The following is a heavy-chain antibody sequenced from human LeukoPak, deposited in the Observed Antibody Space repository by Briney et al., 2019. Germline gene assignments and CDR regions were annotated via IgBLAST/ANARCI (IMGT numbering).Heavy chain of an antibody. V-gene: IGHV3-7*01. CDR3: ARGYTSPWDRAFDI. D-gene: IGHD6-19*01. Sequence: GGSPRLSCAASEFTFSSYWMSWVRQAPGKGLKWVANIKQDGSEKYYVDSVKGRFTISRDNAKNSLYLQMNSLRAEDAAVYYCARGYTSPWDRAFDIWGQGTLVTVSS. CDR2: IKQDGSEK. J-gene: IGHJ3*02. CDR1: EFTFSSYW.